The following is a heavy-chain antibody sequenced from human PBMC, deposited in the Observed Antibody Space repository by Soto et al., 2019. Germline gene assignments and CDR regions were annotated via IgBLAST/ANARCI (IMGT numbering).Heavy chain of an antibody. CDR2: IYYSGST. D-gene: IGHD6-6*01. CDR3: ARVCKIAACRECYYFGVDV. J-gene: IGHJ6*02. V-gene: IGHV4-30-4*01. Sequence: TVSGGSISSADYYWSWIRQPPGKGLEWIWYIYYSGSTCCNPSLKSRLTIPVDTSKNQFSLKLSSVTAEDTAVYYCARVCKIAACRECYYFGVDVWGQGSTVTVS. CDR1: GGSISSADYY.